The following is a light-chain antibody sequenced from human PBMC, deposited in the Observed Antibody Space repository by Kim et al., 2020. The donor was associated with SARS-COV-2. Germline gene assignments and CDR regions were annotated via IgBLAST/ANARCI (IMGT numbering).Light chain of an antibody. J-gene: IGKJ2*01. V-gene: IGKV4-1*01. CDR3: QQYYSLYT. CDR2: WAS. Sequence: DIVMTQSPDSLAVSLGERATINCKSSQSVLYSPTNKNYLAWYQQKPGQPPRLLISWASTRESRVPDRFSASGSGTDFTLTISSLQAEDVAIYYCQQYYSLYTFGQGTKLEI. CDR1: QSVLYSPTNKNY.